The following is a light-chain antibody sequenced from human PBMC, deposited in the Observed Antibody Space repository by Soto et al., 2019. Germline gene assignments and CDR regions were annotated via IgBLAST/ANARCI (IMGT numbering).Light chain of an antibody. J-gene: IGLJ7*01. Sequence: QSVLTQPPSASGSPGQSVTISCTGTSSDVGAYNRVSWYQHHPGKAPKLIIYDVTKRPSGVPDRFSGSKSGNTASLIISGLQAADEAEYYCCCCSYAGSSSFRVLFGGGTQLTVL. CDR1: SSDVGAYNR. CDR2: DVT. V-gene: IGLV2-11*01. CDR3: CSYAGSSSFRVL.